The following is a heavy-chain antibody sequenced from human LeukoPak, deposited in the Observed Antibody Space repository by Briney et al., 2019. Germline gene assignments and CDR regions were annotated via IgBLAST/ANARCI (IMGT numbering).Heavy chain of an antibody. Sequence: PGGSLRLSCAASGFTFSSYGMHWVRQAPGKGLEWVAVISYDGSNKYYADSVKGRFTISRDNSKNTLYLQMNSLRAEDTAVYYCARVVTLRNLSYSSSWYGDWFDPWGQGTLVTVSS. V-gene: IGHV3-30*03. D-gene: IGHD6-13*01. J-gene: IGHJ5*02. CDR2: ISYDGSNK. CDR3: ARVVTLRNLSYSSSWYGDWFDP. CDR1: GFTFSSYG.